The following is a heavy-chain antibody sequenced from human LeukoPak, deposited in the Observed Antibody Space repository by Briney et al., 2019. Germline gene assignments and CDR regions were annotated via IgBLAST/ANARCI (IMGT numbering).Heavy chain of an antibody. CDR1: GFTVSSNY. V-gene: IGHV3-53*01. D-gene: IGHD6-19*01. CDR3: ARASPDIAVPYGMDV. J-gene: IGHJ6*02. Sequence: PGGSLRLSCAASGFTVSSNYMSWVRRAPGKGLEWVSVIYSGGSTYYADSVKGRFTISRDNSKNTLYLQMNSLRAEDTAVYYCARASPDIAVPYGMDVWGQGTTVTVSS. CDR2: IYSGGST.